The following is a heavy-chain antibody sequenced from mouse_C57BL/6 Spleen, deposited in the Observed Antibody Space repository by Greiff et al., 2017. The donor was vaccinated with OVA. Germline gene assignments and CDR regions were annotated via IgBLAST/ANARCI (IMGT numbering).Heavy chain of an antibody. J-gene: IGHJ4*01. Sequence: QVQLQQPGAELVKPGASVKMSCKASGYTFTSYWITWVKQRPGQGLEWIGDIYPGSGSTNYNEQFKSKATLTVDTSSSTAYMQLSSLTSEDSAVYYGARDDYDPYYYAMDYWGQGTSVTVSS. D-gene: IGHD2-4*01. CDR3: ARDDYDPYYYAMDY. V-gene: IGHV1-55*01. CDR1: GYTFTSYW. CDR2: IYPGSGST.